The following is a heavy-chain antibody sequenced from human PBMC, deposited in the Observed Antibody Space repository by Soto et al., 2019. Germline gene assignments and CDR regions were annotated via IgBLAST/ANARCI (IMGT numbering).Heavy chain of an antibody. V-gene: IGHV4-39*01. CDR1: GGSISSSTYY. CDR3: ARHNRYYDSSGYYYQHYFDY. Sequence: SETLSLTCTVSGGSISSSTYYWGWIRQPPGKGLEWIGSIYYSGSTYYNPSLKSRVTISVDTSKNQFSLKLSSVTAADTAVYYCARHNRYYDSSGYYYQHYFDYWGQGSLVTVSS. J-gene: IGHJ4*02. CDR2: IYYSGST. D-gene: IGHD3-22*01.